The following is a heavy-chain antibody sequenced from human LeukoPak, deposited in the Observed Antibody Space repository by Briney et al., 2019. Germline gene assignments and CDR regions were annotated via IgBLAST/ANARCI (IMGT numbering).Heavy chain of an antibody. CDR3: ARGYYDILTGYYP. J-gene: IGHJ5*02. CDR1: GFTFSSYW. D-gene: IGHD3-9*01. CDR2: IKQDGSEK. Sequence: PGGSLRLSCAASGFTFSSYWMSWVRRAPGKGLEWVANIKQDGSEKYYVDSEKGRFTISRDNAKNSLYLQMNSLRAEDTAVYYCARGYYDILTGYYPWGQGTLVTVSS. V-gene: IGHV3-7*01.